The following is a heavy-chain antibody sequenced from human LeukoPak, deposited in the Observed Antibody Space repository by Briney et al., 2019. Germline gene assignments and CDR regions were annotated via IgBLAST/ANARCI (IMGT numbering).Heavy chain of an antibody. Sequence: GASVKVSCKASGYTFTNYGISWVRQAPGQGLEWMGWISAYNGNTNYAQKLQGRVTMTTDTSTSTAYMELRSLRSDDTAVYYCARDSLGAGTVGATSGYWGQGTLVTVSS. CDR1: GYTFTNYG. V-gene: IGHV1-18*01. J-gene: IGHJ4*02. CDR2: ISAYNGNT. D-gene: IGHD1-26*01. CDR3: ARDSLGAGTVGATSGY.